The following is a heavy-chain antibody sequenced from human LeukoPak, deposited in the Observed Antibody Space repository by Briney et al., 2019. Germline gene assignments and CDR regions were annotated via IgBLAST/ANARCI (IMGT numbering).Heavy chain of an antibody. V-gene: IGHV4-59*08. CDR3: ARHGGTLDYFDY. Sequence: SETLSLTCTVSGGSITTYYWSWIRQPPGKGLEWIGYISDGGVTSYNPSLKGRVTISIDSPKNRFSLRLTSLTAVDTALYYCARHGGTLDYFDYWGPGSLVTVSP. CDR1: GGSITTYY. D-gene: IGHD1-26*01. J-gene: IGHJ4*02. CDR2: ISDGGVT.